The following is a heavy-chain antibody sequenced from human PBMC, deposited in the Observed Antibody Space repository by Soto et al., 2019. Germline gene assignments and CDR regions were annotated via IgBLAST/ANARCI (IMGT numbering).Heavy chain of an antibody. CDR3: AGDIRSGSYRFDY. V-gene: IGHV4-59*08. D-gene: IGHD1-26*01. J-gene: IGHJ4*02. CDR1: GDSITSYH. Sequence: QVQLQESGPGLVKPSETLSLTCTVSGDSITSYHWSWIRQSPEKGLEWIGYIFNSGSTAYNTYLKSRVTISADRSKNQFSLKLSSVTAADTAVYYCAGDIRSGSYRFDYWGQGTLVPVSS. CDR2: IFNSGST.